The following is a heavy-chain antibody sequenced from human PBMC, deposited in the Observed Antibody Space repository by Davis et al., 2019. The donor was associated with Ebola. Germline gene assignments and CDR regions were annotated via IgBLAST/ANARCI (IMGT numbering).Heavy chain of an antibody. Sequence: AASVKVSCKASGGTFSSYTISWVRQAPGQGLEWMGRIIPILGIANYAQKFQGRVTITADESTSTAYMELSRLRSDDTAVYYCATLWFGELLGMDVWGKGTTVTVSS. CDR2: IIPILGIA. D-gene: IGHD3-10*01. J-gene: IGHJ6*04. V-gene: IGHV1-69*02. CDR1: GGTFSSYT. CDR3: ATLWFGELLGMDV.